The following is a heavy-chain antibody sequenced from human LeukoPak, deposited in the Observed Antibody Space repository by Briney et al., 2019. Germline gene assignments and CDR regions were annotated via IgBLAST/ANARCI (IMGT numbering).Heavy chain of an antibody. CDR2: IYPGDSDT. J-gene: IGHJ3*02. CDR3: ARRGHYYDSSGYLHPDAFDI. D-gene: IGHD3-22*01. Sequence: GESLKISCKGSGYSFSSYWIGWVRQMPGKGLEWMGIIYPGDSDTRYSPSFQGQVTISADKSISTAYLQWNSLKASGTAMYYCARRGHYYDSSGYLHPDAFDIWGQGTMVTVSS. V-gene: IGHV5-51*01. CDR1: GYSFSSYW.